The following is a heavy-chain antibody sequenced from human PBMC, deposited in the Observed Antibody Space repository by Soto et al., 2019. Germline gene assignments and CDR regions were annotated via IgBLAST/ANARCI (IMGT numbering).Heavy chain of an antibody. J-gene: IGHJ3*02. CDR1: GYTFTSYG. Sequence: ASVKVSCKASGYTFTSYGISWVRQAPGQGLGWMGWISAYNGNTNYAQKLQGRVTMTTDTSTSTAYMELRSLRSDDTAVYYCARDPSVNQELSLFRGFGAFDIWGQGTMVTVS. CDR3: ARDPSVNQELSLFRGFGAFDI. D-gene: IGHD3-16*02. V-gene: IGHV1-18*01. CDR2: ISAYNGNT.